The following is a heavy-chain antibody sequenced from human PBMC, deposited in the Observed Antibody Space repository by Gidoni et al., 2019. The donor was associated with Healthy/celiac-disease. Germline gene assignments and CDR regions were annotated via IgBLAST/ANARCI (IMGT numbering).Heavy chain of an antibody. CDR3: TRPAEGYYDFWSGYPTEVSFDY. D-gene: IGHD3-3*01. CDR1: GFTFGDYA. V-gene: IGHV3-49*03. Sequence: EVQLVESGGGLVQPGRSLRLSCTASGFTFGDYAMRWFRQAPGKGLEWLGFIRSKAYGGTTEYAASVKGRFTISRDDSKSIAYLQMNSLKTEDTAVYYCTRPAEGYYDFWSGYPTEVSFDYWGQVTLVTVSS. J-gene: IGHJ4*02. CDR2: IRSKAYGGTT.